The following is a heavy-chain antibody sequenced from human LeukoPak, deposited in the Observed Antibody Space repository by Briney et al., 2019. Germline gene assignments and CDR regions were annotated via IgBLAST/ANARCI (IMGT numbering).Heavy chain of an antibody. CDR1: CGSISSYY. V-gene: IGHV4-59*01. J-gene: IGHJ4*02. CDR3: ARGLPAIGYYFDY. CDR2: IYYSGST. D-gene: IGHD2-2*02. Sequence: SETLSLTCTVSCGSISSYYWSWIRQPPGKGLEWIGYIYYSGSTNYNPSLKSRVTISVDTSKNQFSLKLSSVTAADTAVYYCARGLPAIGYYFDYWGQGTLVTVSS.